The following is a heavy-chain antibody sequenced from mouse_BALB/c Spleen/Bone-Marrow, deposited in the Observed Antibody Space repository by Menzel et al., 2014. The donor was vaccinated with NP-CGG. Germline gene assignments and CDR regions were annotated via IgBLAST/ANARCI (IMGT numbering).Heavy chain of an antibody. D-gene: IGHD1-1*01. Sequence: VQLQQSGAELVKPGASVKLSCTASGFNIKDTYMHWVKQRPEQGLEWIGRIDPANGNTKYDPKFQGKATITADTSSNTAYLQLSSMPSDDTAVYYCAAYYYGSNYGFAYWGQGTLVTVAA. J-gene: IGHJ3*01. CDR2: IDPANGNT. CDR1: GFNIKDTY. CDR3: AAYYYGSNYGFAY. V-gene: IGHV14-3*02.